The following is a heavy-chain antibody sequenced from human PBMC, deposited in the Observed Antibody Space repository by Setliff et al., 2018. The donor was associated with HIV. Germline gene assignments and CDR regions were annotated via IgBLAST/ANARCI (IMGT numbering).Heavy chain of an antibody. CDR3: ARRSGWSLDY. Sequence: SETLSLTCAVYGGSFSGYYWSWIRQPPGKGLEWIGEIIHSGSTNYNPSLKSRVTISVDTSKNQFSLKLSSVTAAGTAVYYCARRSGWSLDYWGQGTLVTVSS. V-gene: IGHV4-34*12. CDR1: GGSFSGYY. CDR2: IIHSGST. D-gene: IGHD6-19*01. J-gene: IGHJ4*02.